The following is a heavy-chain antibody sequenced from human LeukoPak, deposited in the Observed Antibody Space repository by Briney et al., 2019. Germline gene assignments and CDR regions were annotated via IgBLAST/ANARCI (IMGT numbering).Heavy chain of an antibody. V-gene: IGHV4-39*01. CDR3: ASPSNYYDYVWGSYYPFDY. D-gene: IGHD3-16*01. CDR1: GGSISSSSYY. Sequence: SETLSLTCTVSGGSISSSSYYWGWLRQPQGRGLEWIGSIYYSGSTYYNPSLKSRVTISVDTSKNQFSLKLSSVTAADTAVYYCASPSNYYDYVWGSYYPFDYWGQGTLVTVSS. CDR2: IYYSGST. J-gene: IGHJ4*02.